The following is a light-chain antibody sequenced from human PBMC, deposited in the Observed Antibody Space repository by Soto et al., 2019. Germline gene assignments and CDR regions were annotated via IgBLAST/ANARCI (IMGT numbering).Light chain of an antibody. CDR2: RAS. J-gene: IGKJ2*01. CDR3: QQDYSFSPYN. CDR1: QSIGTS. Sequence: DLQMTQSPSILSASVGDRVTITWRATQSIGTSLAWYQQKPGKPPRLLLYRASSLESGVPWRFRGSGSVAEFSLTISSLLPDDFVTYYCQQDYSFSPYNFGQGTKLEI. V-gene: IGKV1-5*03.